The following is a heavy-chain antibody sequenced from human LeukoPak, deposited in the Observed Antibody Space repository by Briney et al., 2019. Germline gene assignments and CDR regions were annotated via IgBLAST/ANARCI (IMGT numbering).Heavy chain of an antibody. CDR1: GFTAGYNY. J-gene: IGHJ4*02. Sequence: GGSLRLSCAVSGFTAGYNYMSWVRQAPGKGLEWVSVIYRGDTYYADSVNGRFTISRDDSKNTVFLQMNRLRADDTAVYFCASYYCSCCSCYFDTWGQGTLVALSS. CDR2: IYRGDT. CDR3: ASYYCSCCSCYFDT. V-gene: IGHV3-53*01. D-gene: IGHD2-15*01.